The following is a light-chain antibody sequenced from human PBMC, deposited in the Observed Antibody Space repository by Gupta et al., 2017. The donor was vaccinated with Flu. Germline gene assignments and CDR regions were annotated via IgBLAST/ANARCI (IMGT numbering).Light chain of an antibody. Sequence: DIQMTQSPSSVSASVGDRVTITCRASQGISSWLAWYQQKPGKAPKLLIYAASSSLSGVPSRFSGSGSGTDFTLTISSLQPEDFATYYCHQFKGVPRTFGQGTXVEIK. J-gene: IGKJ1*01. CDR2: AAS. CDR3: HQFKGVPRT. V-gene: IGKV1-12*01. CDR1: QGISSW.